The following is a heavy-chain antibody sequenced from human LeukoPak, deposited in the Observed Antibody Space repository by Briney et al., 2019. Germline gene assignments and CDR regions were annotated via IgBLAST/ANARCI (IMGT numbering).Heavy chain of an antibody. CDR2: IYYGGST. Sequence: SETLSLTCTVSGGSISSHYWSWIRQPPGKGLEWIGYIYYGGSTNYNPSLKSRVTISVDTSKNQFSLKLSSVTAADTAVYYCARVGGREDYFDYWGQGTPVTVSS. CDR3: ARVGGREDYFDY. J-gene: IGHJ4*02. V-gene: IGHV4-59*11. CDR1: GGSISSHY. D-gene: IGHD2-15*01.